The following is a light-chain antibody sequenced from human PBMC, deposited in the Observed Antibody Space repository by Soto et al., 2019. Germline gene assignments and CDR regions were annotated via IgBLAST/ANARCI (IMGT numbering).Light chain of an antibody. CDR3: QHYAHSLWT. J-gene: IGKJ4*01. V-gene: IGKV3-20*01. CDR1: QRVSSGH. CDR2: GAS. Sequence: VLTRWPGRWLLNQGKSAALGRSASQRVSSGHLAWYQQKPGQAPRLLIYGASSRATGIPDRFSGSGSGTYFTLTISRLEPGHYAVYYCQHYAHSLWTFAGGTKVDIK.